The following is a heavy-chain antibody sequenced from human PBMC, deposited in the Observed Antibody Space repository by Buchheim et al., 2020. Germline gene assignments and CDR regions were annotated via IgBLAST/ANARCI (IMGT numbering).Heavy chain of an antibody. CDR3: ARDRGAGPSRFDP. Sequence: EVQLVESGGGLVQPGGSLRLSCAASGFTFSSYWMNWVRQAPGKGLEWVANIKQDGSEKYYVDSVKGRFTISRDNAKNSLYLQMNILRADNTAVFYCARDRGAGPSRFDPWGKGTL. CDR1: GFTFSSYW. J-gene: IGHJ5*02. V-gene: IGHV3-7*01. CDR2: IKQDGSEK. D-gene: IGHD2-2*01.